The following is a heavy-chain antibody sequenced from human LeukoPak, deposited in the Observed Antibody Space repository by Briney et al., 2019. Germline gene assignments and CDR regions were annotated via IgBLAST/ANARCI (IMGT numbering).Heavy chain of an antibody. D-gene: IGHD6-13*01. CDR1: GGSISTYY. V-gene: IGHV4-59*01. Sequence: PSETLSLTCTVSGGSISTYYWNWIRQPPGKELEWIGYVYYSGNTNYNPSLKSRVTISVDTSKNQFSLRLSSVTAADTAAYYCARAPTRQQQLVYFDYWGQGTLVTVSS. CDR2: VYYSGNT. J-gene: IGHJ4*02. CDR3: ARAPTRQQQLVYFDY.